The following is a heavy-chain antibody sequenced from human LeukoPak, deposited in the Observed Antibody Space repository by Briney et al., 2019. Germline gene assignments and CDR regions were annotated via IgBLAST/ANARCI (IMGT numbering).Heavy chain of an antibody. J-gene: IGHJ4*02. CDR3: ARDPYYDSSGYLD. V-gene: IGHV3-53*01. CDR2: IYSGGST. D-gene: IGHD3-22*01. CDR1: GFTVSSNY. Sequence: GGSLRLSCAASGFTVSSNYMSWVRQAPGKGLEWVSVIYSGGSTYYADSVKGRFTISGDNSKNTLYLRMNSLRAEDTAVYYCARDPYYDSSGYLDWGQGTLVTVSS.